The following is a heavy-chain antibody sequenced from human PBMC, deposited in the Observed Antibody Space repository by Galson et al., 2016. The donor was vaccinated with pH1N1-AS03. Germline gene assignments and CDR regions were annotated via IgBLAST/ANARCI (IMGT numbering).Heavy chain of an antibody. V-gene: IGHV1-69*13. CDR3: ARDRHSDTGGRFYYESEH. Sequence: SVKVSCKASGGTFSNYAISWMRQAPGQGLEWMGGIHPIFGTPSYAQKFRGRLTITADHSTSAAYMELTSLTSEETAIYYCARDRHSDTGGRFYYESEHWGQGTLVIGSS. J-gene: IGHJ4*02. CDR1: GGTFSNYA. D-gene: IGHD1-26*01. CDR2: IHPIFGTP.